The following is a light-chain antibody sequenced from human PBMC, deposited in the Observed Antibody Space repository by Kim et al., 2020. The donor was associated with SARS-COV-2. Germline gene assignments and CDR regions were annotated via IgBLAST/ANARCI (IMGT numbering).Light chain of an antibody. CDR2: GKH. CDR1: SLRILY. J-gene: IGLJ2*01. Sequence: ALGQTVTITCPGDSLRILYATWYQQKPGQAPIVVIYGKHHRPSGIPHRFSGSSSGNTTSLTITGTQAGDEADYYCNSRDSNDYVVFGGGTQLTVL. CDR3: NSRDSNDYVV. V-gene: IGLV3-19*01.